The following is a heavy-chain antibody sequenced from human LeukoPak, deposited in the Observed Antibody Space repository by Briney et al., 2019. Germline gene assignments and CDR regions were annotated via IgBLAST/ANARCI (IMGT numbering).Heavy chain of an antibody. D-gene: IGHD2-15*01. CDR3: ARAYCSGGSCYWFDP. CDR2: IYHSGST. CDR1: GGSISSGGYS. V-gene: IGHV4-30-2*01. J-gene: IGHJ5*02. Sequence: SETLSLTCAVSGGSISSGGYSWSWIRQPPGKGLEWIGYIYHSGSTYYNPSLKSRVTISVDRSTNQFSLKLSSVTAADTAVYYCARAYCSGGSCYWFDPWGQGTLVTVSS.